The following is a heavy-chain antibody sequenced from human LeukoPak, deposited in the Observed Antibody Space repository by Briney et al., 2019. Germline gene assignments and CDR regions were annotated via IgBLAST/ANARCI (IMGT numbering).Heavy chain of an antibody. CDR3: APRKGGDYPDY. V-gene: IGHV1-18*01. CDR2: ISAYNGNT. Sequence: ASVKVSCKASGYTFTSYGISWVRQAPGQGLEWMGWISAYNGNTNSAQKLQGRVTMTRDTSISTAYMELSRLRSDDAAVYYCAPRKGGDYPDYWGQGTLVTVSS. D-gene: IGHD1-26*01. J-gene: IGHJ4*02. CDR1: GYTFTSYG.